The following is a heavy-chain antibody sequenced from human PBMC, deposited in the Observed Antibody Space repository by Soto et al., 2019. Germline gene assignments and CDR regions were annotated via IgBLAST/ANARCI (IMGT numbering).Heavy chain of an antibody. Sequence: QVQLQESGPGLVKPSETLSLTCTVSGASISTYYCSWIRQPPGKGLEWIGYIYHSGTTNYNPSLKSRVTLSADTSKNQFSLKLSSVTTADTAMYYCAGGVRYCSGGSCLAWFDPWGQGTLVTVSS. CDR2: IYHSGTT. V-gene: IGHV4-59*01. CDR1: GASISTYY. D-gene: IGHD2-15*01. CDR3: AGGVRYCSGGSCLAWFDP. J-gene: IGHJ5*02.